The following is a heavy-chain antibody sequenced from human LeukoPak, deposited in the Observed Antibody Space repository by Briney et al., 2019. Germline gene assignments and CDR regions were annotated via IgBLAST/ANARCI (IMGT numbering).Heavy chain of an antibody. Sequence: ASVKVSCKASGHTFTGYYMHWVRQAPGQGLEWMGWINPNSGGTNYAQKFQGRVTMTRDTSISTAYMELSRLRSDDTAVYYCARDYYGSGSYYPLDYWGQGTMVTVSS. CDR1: GHTFTGYY. D-gene: IGHD3-10*01. V-gene: IGHV1-2*02. CDR2: INPNSGGT. CDR3: ARDYYGSGSYYPLDY. J-gene: IGHJ3*01.